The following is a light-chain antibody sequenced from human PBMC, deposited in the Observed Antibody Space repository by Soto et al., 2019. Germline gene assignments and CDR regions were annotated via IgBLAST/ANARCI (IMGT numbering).Light chain of an antibody. J-gene: IGKJ5*01. CDR1: QDISNY. Sequence: DIQMPQSPSSLSASVGDRVTITCQASQDISNYLNWYQQKPGKAPKLLLYDASNLETGVPSRFSGSGSGTDFPFTISSLQPEDIATYYCQQYDNLPLAFGQGTRLDIK. CDR2: DAS. CDR3: QQYDNLPLA. V-gene: IGKV1-33*01.